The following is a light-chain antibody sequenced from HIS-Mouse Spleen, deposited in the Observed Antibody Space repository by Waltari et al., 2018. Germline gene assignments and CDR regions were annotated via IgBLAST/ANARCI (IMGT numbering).Light chain of an antibody. V-gene: IGLV2-14*03. CDR2: DVC. Sequence: QSALTQPASVSGSPGQSITISCSGTSSDVGGYHYVSWYQQHPGKAPKLMIYDVCNRPSGVSNRFSGSKSGNTASLTISGLQAEDEADYYCSSYTSSSTLEVFGTGTKVTVL. CDR3: SSYTSSSTLEV. CDR1: SSDVGGYHY. J-gene: IGLJ1*01.